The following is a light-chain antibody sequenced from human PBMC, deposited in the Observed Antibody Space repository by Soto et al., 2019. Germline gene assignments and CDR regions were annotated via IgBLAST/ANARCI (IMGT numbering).Light chain of an antibody. CDR3: LQDYNYPRP. J-gene: IGKJ1*01. V-gene: IGKV1-5*01. Sequence: MYKSPSTLSASVGDRATITCRASQSISNWLAWYQQKPGKAPKLLIYDASSLEVRVPSRFSGSGSGTEFTLTISSLQSDDFATYYCLQDYNYPRPFGQRTKV. CDR1: QSISNW. CDR2: DAS.